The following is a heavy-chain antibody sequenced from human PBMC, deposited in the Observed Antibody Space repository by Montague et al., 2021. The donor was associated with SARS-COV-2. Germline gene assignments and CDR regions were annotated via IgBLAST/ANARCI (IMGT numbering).Heavy chain of an antibody. Sequence: SETLSLTCTVSGGSISSSNDYGVWIRQPPGKGLEWIGTIFYSGSTYYNPSLKSRVTISIDTSKNQFSLKLNSVTAADTAVYYCASRRYSAPGGRWYPDLWGRGTLVTVSS. J-gene: IGHJ2*01. V-gene: IGHV4-39*07. CDR1: GGSISSSNDY. CDR3: ASRRYSAPGGRWYPDL. CDR2: IFYSGST. D-gene: IGHD3-10*01.